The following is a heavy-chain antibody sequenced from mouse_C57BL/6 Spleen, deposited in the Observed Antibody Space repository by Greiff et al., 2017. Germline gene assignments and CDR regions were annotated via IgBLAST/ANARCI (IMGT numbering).Heavy chain of an antibody. CDR2: IWSGGST. Sequence: VKLMESGPGLVQPSQSLSITCTVSGFSLTSYGVHWVRQSPGKGLEWLGVIWSGGSTDYNAAFISRLSISKDNSKSQVFFKMNSLQADDTAIYYCARNPYYDYDYYAMDYWGQGTSVTVSS. CDR3: ARNPYYDYDYYAMDY. CDR1: GFSLTSYG. D-gene: IGHD2-4*01. J-gene: IGHJ4*01. V-gene: IGHV2-2*01.